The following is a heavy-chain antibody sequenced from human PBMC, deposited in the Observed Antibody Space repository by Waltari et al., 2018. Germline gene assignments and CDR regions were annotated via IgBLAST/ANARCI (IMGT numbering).Heavy chain of an antibody. CDR1: GYTFTSYY. CDR2: INPSGGST. J-gene: IGHJ4*02. V-gene: IGHV1-46*01. Sequence: QVQLVPSGAEVKKPGASVKVSCKASGYTFTSYYMHWVRQAPGQGLEWMGIINPSGGSTSYAQKFQGRVTMTRDTSTSTVYMELSSLRSEDTAVYYCASLSLYCSGGSCSDYWGQGTLVTVSS. D-gene: IGHD2-15*01. CDR3: ASLSLYCSGGSCSDY.